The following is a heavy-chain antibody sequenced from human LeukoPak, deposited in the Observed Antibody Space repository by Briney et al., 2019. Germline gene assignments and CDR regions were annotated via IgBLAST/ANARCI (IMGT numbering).Heavy chain of an antibody. D-gene: IGHD3-22*01. J-gene: IGHJ4*02. CDR3: ARGGSGWAYYYDSSGYYLDY. V-gene: IGHV4-59*08. CDR2: IYNRGST. Sequence: SETLSLTCTVSGGSISSYYWSWIRQPPGKGLEWIGYIYNRGSTNYNPSLKSRVTISVDTSKNQFSLKLSSVTAADTAVYYCARGGSGWAYYYDSSGYYLDYWGQGTLVTVSS. CDR1: GGSISSYY.